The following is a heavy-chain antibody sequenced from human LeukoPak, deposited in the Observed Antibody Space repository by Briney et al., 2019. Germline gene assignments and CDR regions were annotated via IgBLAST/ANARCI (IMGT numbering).Heavy chain of an antibody. J-gene: IGHJ4*02. Sequence: GGSLRLSCAASGFTFTSYSMNWVRQAPGKGLEWVSSISSSSSYTYYADSVKGRFTISRDNAKNSLYLQMSSLRAEDTAIYYCARLYDILTGAFDYWGQGTLVTVSS. CDR2: ISSSSSYT. D-gene: IGHD3-9*01. CDR1: GFTFTSYS. CDR3: ARLYDILTGAFDY. V-gene: IGHV3-21*01.